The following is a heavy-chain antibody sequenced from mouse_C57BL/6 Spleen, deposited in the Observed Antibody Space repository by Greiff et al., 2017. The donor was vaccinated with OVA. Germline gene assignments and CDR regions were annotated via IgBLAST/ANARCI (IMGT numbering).Heavy chain of an antibody. CDR1: GFTFSDYG. D-gene: IGHD2-4*01. V-gene: IGHV5-17*01. J-gene: IGHJ2*01. CDR2: ISSGSSTI. CDR3: AIDYEGGYYFDY. Sequence: EVMLVESGGGLVKPGGSLKLSCAASGFTFSDYGMHWVRQAPEKGLEWVAYISSGSSTIYYADTVKGRFTISRDNAKNTLFLQMTSLRSEDTAMYYCAIDYEGGYYFDYWGQGTTLTVSS.